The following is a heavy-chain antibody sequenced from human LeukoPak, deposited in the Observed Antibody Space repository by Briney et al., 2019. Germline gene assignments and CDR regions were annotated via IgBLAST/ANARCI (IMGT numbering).Heavy chain of an antibody. CDR1: GFTFSSYG. CDR2: ISYDGSNK. J-gene: IGHJ6*02. Sequence: GGSLRLSCAASGFTFSSYGMHWVRQAPGKGLEWVAVISYDGSNKYYADSVKGRFTISRDNSKNTLYLQMNSLRAEDTAVYYCARDSSSWSLHRNSYYGMDVWGQGTTVTVSS. V-gene: IGHV3-30*03. CDR3: ARDSSSWSLHRNSYYGMDV. D-gene: IGHD6-13*01.